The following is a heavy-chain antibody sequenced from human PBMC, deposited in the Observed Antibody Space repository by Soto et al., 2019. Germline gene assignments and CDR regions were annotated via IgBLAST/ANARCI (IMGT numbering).Heavy chain of an antibody. V-gene: IGHV3-48*02. J-gene: IGHJ4*02. Sequence: GGSLRLSCAASGFTFSHYIMNWVRQAPGKGLEWISHITSSSIGIYYADSVRGRFTISRDNAKNSLYLQMNSLRDEDTAVYYCARVYGDHASYFDYWGRGSLVTVSS. D-gene: IGHD2-21*02. CDR2: ITSSSIGI. CDR1: GFTFSHYI. CDR3: ARVYGDHASYFDY.